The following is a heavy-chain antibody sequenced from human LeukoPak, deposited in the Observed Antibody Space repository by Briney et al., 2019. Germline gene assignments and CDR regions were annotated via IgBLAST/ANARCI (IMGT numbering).Heavy chain of an antibody. J-gene: IGHJ4*02. CDR3: ARAALRDFWSGYYGGGYYFDY. D-gene: IGHD3-3*01. Sequence: ASVKVSCKASGYTFTTYGISWVRQAPGQGLEWMGWISAYNGNTNYAQKLQGRVTMTTDTSTSTAYMELRSLRSDDTAVYYCARAALRDFWSGYYGGGYYFDYWGQGTLVTVSS. V-gene: IGHV1-18*01. CDR2: ISAYNGNT. CDR1: GYTFTTYG.